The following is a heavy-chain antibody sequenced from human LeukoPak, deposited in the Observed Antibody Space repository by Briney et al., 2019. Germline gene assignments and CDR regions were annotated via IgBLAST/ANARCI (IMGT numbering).Heavy chain of an antibody. J-gene: IGHJ6*03. CDR1: GDSITSSSCN. D-gene: IGHD2-2*02. V-gene: IGHV4-61*01. CDR2: IYYSGST. CDR3: ARRVSYCSSTSCYRGYMDV. Sequence: SETLSLTCAVSGDSITSSSCNWSWIRQPPGKGLEWIGYIYYSGSTNYNPSLKSRVTISVDTSKNQFSLKLSSVTAADTAVYYCARRVSYCSSTSCYRGYMDVWGKGTTVTVSS.